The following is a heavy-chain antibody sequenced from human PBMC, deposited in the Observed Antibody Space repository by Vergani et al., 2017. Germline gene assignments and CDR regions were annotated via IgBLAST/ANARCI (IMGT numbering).Heavy chain of an antibody. CDR1: GGTFSSYA. CDR2: IIPIFGTA. Sequence: QVQLVQSGAEVKKPGSSVKVSCKASGGTFSSYAISWVRQAPGQGLEWMGGIIPIFGTANYAQKFQGRVTIAADTSTDTAHLELSSLRSEDTAVYYCATPQTGTAGGMEVWGQGTTVIVSS. CDR3: ATPQTGTAGGMEV. D-gene: IGHD2-21*02. V-gene: IGHV1-69*14. J-gene: IGHJ6*02.